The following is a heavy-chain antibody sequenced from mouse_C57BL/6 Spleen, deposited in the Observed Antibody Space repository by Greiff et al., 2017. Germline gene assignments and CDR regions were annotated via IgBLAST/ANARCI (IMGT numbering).Heavy chain of an antibody. D-gene: IGHD2-4*01. CDR2: INPGSGGT. CDR1: GYAFTNYL. Sequence: VQLQQSGAELVRPGTSVKVSCKASGYAFTNYLIEWVKQRPGQGLEWIGVINPGSGGTNYNEKFKGKATLTADKSSSTAYMQLSSLTSEEAAVYFCARAESYDYDVAYWGQGTLVTVSA. J-gene: IGHJ3*01. CDR3: ARAESYDYDVAY. V-gene: IGHV1-54*01.